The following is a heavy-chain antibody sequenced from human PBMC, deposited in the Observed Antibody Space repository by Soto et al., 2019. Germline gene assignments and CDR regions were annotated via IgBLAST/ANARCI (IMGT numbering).Heavy chain of an antibody. D-gene: IGHD2-2*01. Sequence: PSETLSLTCSVSGGSISYNSYYWGWIRQPPGKGLEWVGGIFYTGTTYYSPSLKDRVTTSVDTSKNSSSLNLTSVTAADTAVYFCARLVVVAPVANAWGQGTLVTVSS. CDR3: ARLVVVAPVANA. J-gene: IGHJ5*02. CDR2: IFYTGTT. CDR1: GGSISYNSYY. V-gene: IGHV4-39*02.